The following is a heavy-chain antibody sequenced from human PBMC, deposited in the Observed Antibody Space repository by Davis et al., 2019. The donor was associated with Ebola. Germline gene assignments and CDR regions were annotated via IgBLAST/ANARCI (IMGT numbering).Heavy chain of an antibody. CDR1: GGTFSSYA. CDR2: IIPIFGTA. Sequence: SVKVSCKASGGTFSSYAISWVRQAPGQGLEWMGGIIPIFGTANYAQKFQGRVTITADESTSTAYKELSSLRSEDTAVYYCARDLQFGELGMDVWGKGTTVTVSS. D-gene: IGHD3-16*01. CDR3: ARDLQFGELGMDV. J-gene: IGHJ6*04. V-gene: IGHV1-69*13.